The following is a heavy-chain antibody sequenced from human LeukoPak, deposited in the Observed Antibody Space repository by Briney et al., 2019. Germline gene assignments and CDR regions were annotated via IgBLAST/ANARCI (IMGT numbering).Heavy chain of an antibody. D-gene: IGHD3-22*01. Sequence: ASETLSLTCTVSGVSICSGGYYWSWLRQHPGKGLEWIGYIYYSGSTYYNPSLKSRVTISVDTSKNQFSLKLSSVTAADTAVYYCARDMFDSSGYYFGGSPIGMDVWGQGTTVTVSS. CDR3: ARDMFDSSGYYFGGSPIGMDV. V-gene: IGHV4-31*03. CDR1: GVSICSGGYY. CDR2: IYYSGST. J-gene: IGHJ6*02.